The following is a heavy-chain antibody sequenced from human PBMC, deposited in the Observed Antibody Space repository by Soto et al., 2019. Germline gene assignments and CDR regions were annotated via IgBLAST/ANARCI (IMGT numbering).Heavy chain of an antibody. V-gene: IGHV4-34*01. CDR2: INHSGST. CDR3: ARERRRTERTNYGMDV. Sequence: SETLSLTCAVYGGSFSGYYWSCIRQPPGKGLEWIREINHSGSTNYNPSLKSRVTISVDTSKNQFSLKLSSVTAADTAVYYCARERRRTERTNYGMDVWGQGTTVTAP. CDR1: GGSFSGYY. J-gene: IGHJ6*02.